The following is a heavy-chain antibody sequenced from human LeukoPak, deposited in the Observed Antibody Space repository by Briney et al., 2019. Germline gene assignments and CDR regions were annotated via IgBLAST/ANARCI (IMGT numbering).Heavy chain of an antibody. J-gene: IGHJ4*02. Sequence: PGGSLLLSCAASGFTVSSIYMSWVRQAPGKGLEWVSVIYRGGSTYYADSVKGRFTISRDKSKNTLYLQMNSLRAEDTAVYYCARDDNLDYWGQGTLVTVSS. V-gene: IGHV3-53*01. CDR2: IYRGGST. CDR1: GFTVSSIY. CDR3: ARDDNLDY.